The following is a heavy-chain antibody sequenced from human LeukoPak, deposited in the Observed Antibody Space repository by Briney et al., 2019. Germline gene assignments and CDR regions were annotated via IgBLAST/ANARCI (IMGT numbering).Heavy chain of an antibody. CDR1: GFTFSSYA. CDR2: ISYDGSNK. V-gene: IGHV3-30*04. Sequence: GGSLRLSCAASGFTFSSYAMHWVRQAPGKGLEWVAVISYDGSNKYYADSVKGRFTISGDNSKNTLYLQMNSLRAEDTAVYYCARDQKYSSSWYPYWGQGTLVTVSS. CDR3: ARDQKYSSSWYPY. D-gene: IGHD6-13*01. J-gene: IGHJ4*02.